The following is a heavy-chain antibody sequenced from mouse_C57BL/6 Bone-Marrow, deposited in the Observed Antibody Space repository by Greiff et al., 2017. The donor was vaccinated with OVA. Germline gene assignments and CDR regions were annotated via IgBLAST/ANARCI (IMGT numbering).Heavy chain of an antibody. CDR3: ARYSSGYGFDY. CDR1: EYAFPSHD. D-gene: IGHD3-2*02. J-gene: IGHJ2*01. V-gene: IGHV5-2*01. CDR2: INSDGGST. Sequence: EVQLVESGGGLVQPGESLKLSCESNEYAFPSHDMSWVRKTSEKRLELVAAINSDGGSTYYPDNLERRVIFSRDNTTKTLYLQMSSLRSEDTALYYCARYSSGYGFDYWGQGTTLTVSS.